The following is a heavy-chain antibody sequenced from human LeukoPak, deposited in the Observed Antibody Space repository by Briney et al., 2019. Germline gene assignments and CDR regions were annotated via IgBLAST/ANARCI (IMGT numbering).Heavy chain of an antibody. Sequence: ASVKVSCKASGYTFTGYYMHWVRQAPGQGLEWMGWINPISGGTNYAQKFQGRVTMTRDTSISTAYMELSRLRSDDTAVYYCAAHRYSGSFLFDYWGQGTLVTVSS. D-gene: IGHD1-26*01. J-gene: IGHJ4*02. CDR3: AAHRYSGSFLFDY. V-gene: IGHV1-2*02. CDR2: INPISGGT. CDR1: GYTFTGYY.